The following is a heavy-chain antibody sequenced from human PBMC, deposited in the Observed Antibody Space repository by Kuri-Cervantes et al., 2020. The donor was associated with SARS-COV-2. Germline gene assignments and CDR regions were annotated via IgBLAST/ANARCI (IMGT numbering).Heavy chain of an antibody. CDR1: GFSFSNYA. Sequence: GESLTISCAVSGFSFSNYAMSWVRQAPGRGVEWVAVVYSSDARTYYADSAKGRFSISRDNSKNTVYLQMNSLRVEDTAVYYCAKVGLAQNDFWSGYYTGWGQGTLVTVSS. D-gene: IGHD3-3*01. J-gene: IGHJ4*02. CDR3: AKVGLAQNDFWSGYYTG. V-gene: IGHV3-23*05. CDR2: VYSSDART.